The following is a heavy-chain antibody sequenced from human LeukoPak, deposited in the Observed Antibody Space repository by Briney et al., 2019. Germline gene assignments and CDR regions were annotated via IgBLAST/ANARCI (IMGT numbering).Heavy chain of an antibody. CDR3: AKANLDTAMVRGWFDP. V-gene: IGHV3-9*01. Sequence: GGSLRLSCAASGFTFDDYAMHWVRQAPGKGLEWASGISWNSGSIGYADSVKGRFTISRDNAKNSLYLQMNSLRAEDTALYYCAKANLDTAMVRGWFDPWGQGTLVTVSS. CDR2: ISWNSGSI. CDR1: GFTFDDYA. D-gene: IGHD5-18*01. J-gene: IGHJ5*02.